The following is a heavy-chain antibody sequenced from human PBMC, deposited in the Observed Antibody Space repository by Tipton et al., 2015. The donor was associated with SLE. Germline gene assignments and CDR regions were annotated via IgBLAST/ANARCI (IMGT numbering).Heavy chain of an antibody. Sequence: TLSLTCAVHDGSLSNYYWSWFRRPPGRGLEWIGEITRRGKTNYNPSLKSRVTISVDTSKNQFSLNLRSVTAADTAVYYCAGGGTGDGRNPFDPWGQGTLVTVSS. D-gene: IGHD4-23*01. CDR2: ITRRGKT. J-gene: IGHJ5*02. CDR1: DGSLSNYY. V-gene: IGHV4-34*01. CDR3: AGGGTGDGRNPFDP.